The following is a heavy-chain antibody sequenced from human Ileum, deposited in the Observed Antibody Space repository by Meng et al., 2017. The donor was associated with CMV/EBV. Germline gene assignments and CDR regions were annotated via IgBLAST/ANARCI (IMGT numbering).Heavy chain of an antibody. D-gene: IGHD3/OR15-3a*01. V-gene: IGHV1-2*02. CDR3: MIHGSDTHDSLKFVDF. CDR1: GYAFNAYF. J-gene: IGHJ4*02. CDR2: VNPINGGT. Sequence: QAQLVQSGGQVKHPGASVKVSCKASGYAFNAYFVNWVRQAPGQGLEWMGRVNPINGGTNYAQKFQGRVAMTWDTSVTTAYMELSRLISDDAAVYYCMIHGSDTHDSLKFVDFWGQGTLVTVSS.